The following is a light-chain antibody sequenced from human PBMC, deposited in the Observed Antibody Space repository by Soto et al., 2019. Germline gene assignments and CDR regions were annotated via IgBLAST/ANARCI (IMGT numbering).Light chain of an antibody. Sequence: QSVLTQPPSASGTPGQGVTISCSGSSSNIGSNSANWYQQLPGTAPKVLIYSTNQRPSGVPDRFSGSKSGTSASLAISGLRSEDEADYYCAAWDDSLIGPVFGGGTKLTVL. CDR2: STN. J-gene: IGLJ3*02. CDR3: AAWDDSLIGPV. CDR1: SSNIGSNS. V-gene: IGLV1-44*01.